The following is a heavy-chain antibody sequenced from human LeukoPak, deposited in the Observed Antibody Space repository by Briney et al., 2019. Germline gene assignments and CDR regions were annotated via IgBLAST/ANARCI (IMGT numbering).Heavy chain of an antibody. CDR3: ARDWGRGPNYDFWSGYFDY. Sequence: PGGSLRLSCAASGFTFSDYYMSWVRQAPGKGLEWVSYISSSGSTIYYADSVKGRFTISRDNAKNSLYLQMNSLRAEDTAVYYCARDWGRGPNYDFWSGYFDYWGQGTLVTVSS. J-gene: IGHJ4*02. CDR1: GFTFSDYY. CDR2: ISSSGSTI. D-gene: IGHD3-3*01. V-gene: IGHV3-11*04.